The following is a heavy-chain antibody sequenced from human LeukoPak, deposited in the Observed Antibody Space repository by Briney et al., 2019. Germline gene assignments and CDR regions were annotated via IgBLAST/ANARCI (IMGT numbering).Heavy chain of an antibody. V-gene: IGHV3-30-3*01. D-gene: IGHD3-10*01. CDR3: ARGMVRGVIPVTDY. CDR1: GFTFSSYA. CDR2: ISYDGSNK. Sequence: GRSLRLSCAASGFTFSSYAMHWVRQAPGKGLEWVAVISYDGSNKYYADSVKGRFTISRDNAKNSLYLQMNSLRAEDTAVYYCARGMVRGVIPVTDYWGQGTLVTVSS. J-gene: IGHJ4*02.